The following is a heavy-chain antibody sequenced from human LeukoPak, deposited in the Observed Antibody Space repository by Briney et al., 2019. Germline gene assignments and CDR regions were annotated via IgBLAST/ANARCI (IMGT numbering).Heavy chain of an antibody. V-gene: IGHV1-69*13. D-gene: IGHD6-19*01. CDR1: GGTFSSYA. Sequence: SVKVSCKASGGTFSSYAISWVRQAPGQGLEWMGGIIPMFGTPNYAEKSQDRVTIAADESTSTVYMELSSLRSEDTAVYYCAGIASSGWYGNWYFDVWGRGTLVTVSS. J-gene: IGHJ2*01. CDR3: AGIASSGWYGNWYFDV. CDR2: IIPMFGTP.